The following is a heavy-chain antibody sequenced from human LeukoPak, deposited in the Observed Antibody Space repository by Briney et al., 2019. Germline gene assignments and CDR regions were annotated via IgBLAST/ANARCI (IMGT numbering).Heavy chain of an antibody. J-gene: IGHJ4*02. Sequence: ASVKVSCKVSGYTLTHSDIHWVRQAPGQGLEWMGWINPNSGGTNYAQKFQGRVTMTRDTSISTAYMELSRLRSDDTAVYYCARRPPNIVVVPAAIAPHGDYWGQGTLVTVSS. CDR3: ARRPPNIVVVPAAIAPHGDY. CDR1: GYTLTHSD. D-gene: IGHD2-2*01. V-gene: IGHV1-2*02. CDR2: INPNSGGT.